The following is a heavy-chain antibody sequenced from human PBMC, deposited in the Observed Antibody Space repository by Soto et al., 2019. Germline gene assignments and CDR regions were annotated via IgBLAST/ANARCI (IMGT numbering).Heavy chain of an antibody. D-gene: IGHD3-22*01. CDR3: ARSLGADSSGYYGPTERSSPFS. V-gene: IGHV3-21*01. Sequence: PGGSLRLSWATSGFTFGSFTMNWVRQAPGKGREWVSSISSSSSYIYYANSMTGRFTISRDNAKNTLYLQLSSLRVEDTAVYYCARSLGADSSGYYGPTERSSPFSWGPGTLVTVSS. CDR2: ISSSSSYI. CDR1: GFTFGSFT. J-gene: IGHJ5*02.